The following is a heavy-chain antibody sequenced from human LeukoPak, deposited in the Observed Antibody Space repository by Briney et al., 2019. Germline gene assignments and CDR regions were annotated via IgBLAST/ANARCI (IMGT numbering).Heavy chain of an antibody. Sequence: PSETLSLTCTVSGGSISSSSYYWGWIRQPPGKGLEWIGSIYYSGSTYYNPSLKGRVTISVDTSKNQFSLKLSSVTAADTAVYYCAREGKRIAAAAPLALDYWGQGTLVTVSS. J-gene: IGHJ4*02. CDR2: IYYSGST. D-gene: IGHD6-13*01. CDR1: GGSISSSSYY. CDR3: AREGKRIAAAAPLALDY. V-gene: IGHV4-39*02.